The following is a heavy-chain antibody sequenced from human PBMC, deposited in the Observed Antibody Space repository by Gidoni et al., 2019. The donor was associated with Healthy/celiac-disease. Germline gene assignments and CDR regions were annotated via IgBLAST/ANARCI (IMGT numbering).Heavy chain of an antibody. CDR1: GGSFSGYY. D-gene: IGHD6-13*01. V-gene: IGHV4-34*01. J-gene: IGHJ4*02. CDR2: INHSGST. CDR3: ARGWRERYSSSWYGRIDY. Sequence: QVQLQQWGAGLLKPSETLSLTCAVYGGSFSGYYWRWIRQPPGKGLEWIGEINHSGSTNYNPSLKSRVTISVDTSKNQFSLKLSSVTAADTAVYYCARGWRERYSSSWYGRIDYWGQGTLVTVSS.